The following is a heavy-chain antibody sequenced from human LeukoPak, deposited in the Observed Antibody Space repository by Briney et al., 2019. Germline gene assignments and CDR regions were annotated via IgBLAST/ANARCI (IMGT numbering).Heavy chain of an antibody. J-gene: IGHJ5*02. CDR2: ISAYNGNT. CDR3: ARVIYYDFWSGWGVIGYNWFDP. V-gene: IGHV1-18*01. CDR1: GYTFTSYG. Sequence: GASVKVSCKASGYTFTSYGISWVRQAPGQGLEWMGWISAYNGNTNYAQKLQGRVTMTTDTSTSTAYMELRSLRSDDTAVYYCARVIYYDFWSGWGVIGYNWFDPWGQGTLVTVSS. D-gene: IGHD3-3*01.